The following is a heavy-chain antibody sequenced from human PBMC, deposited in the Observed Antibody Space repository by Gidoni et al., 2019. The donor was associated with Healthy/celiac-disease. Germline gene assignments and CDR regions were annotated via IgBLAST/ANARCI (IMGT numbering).Heavy chain of an antibody. CDR2: SYYSGST. J-gene: IGHJ2*01. CDR1: GGSISSYS. CDR3: ARGRGELLAHGYFDL. D-gene: IGHD1-26*01. Sequence: QVQLQESGPGLVKPSETLSLICTVSGGSISSYSWRWIRQPPGKGLEWIGYSYYSGSTNYNPSLKSRVTISVDTSKNQFSLKLSSVTAADTAVYYCARGRGELLAHGYFDLWGRGTLVTVSS. V-gene: IGHV4-59*01.